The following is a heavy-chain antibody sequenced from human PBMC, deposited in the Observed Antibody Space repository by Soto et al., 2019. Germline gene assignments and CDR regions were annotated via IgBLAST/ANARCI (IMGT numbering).Heavy chain of an antibody. CDR1: GFSFSGSA. CDR3: TRHRIIWANHVTTVFSNDGFDI. Sequence: EVQLVESGGGLVQPGGSLKLSCTASGFSFSGSAMHWVRQSSGKGLEWVGRIRSKANHYATAYAASVTGRFTVSRDDSKNTTYLKMNSLKTEDTAIYYCTRHRIIWANHVTTVFSNDGFDIWGQGTMVTVSS. J-gene: IGHJ3*02. V-gene: IGHV3-73*01. CDR2: IRSKANHYAT. D-gene: IGHD4-17*01.